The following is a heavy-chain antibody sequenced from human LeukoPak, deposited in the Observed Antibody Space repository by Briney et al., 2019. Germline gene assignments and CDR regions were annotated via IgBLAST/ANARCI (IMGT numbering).Heavy chain of an antibody. Sequence: ASVTVSCKASGYTFTSYYMHWVRQAPGQGLEWMGIINPSGGSTIYAQKFQGRVTMTRDTSTSTVYMELSSLRSEDTAVYYCARDVGIYDSSGFLFDYWGQGALVTVSS. CDR1: GYTFTSYY. V-gene: IGHV1-46*01. J-gene: IGHJ4*02. CDR2: INPSGGST. D-gene: IGHD3-22*01. CDR3: ARDVGIYDSSGFLFDY.